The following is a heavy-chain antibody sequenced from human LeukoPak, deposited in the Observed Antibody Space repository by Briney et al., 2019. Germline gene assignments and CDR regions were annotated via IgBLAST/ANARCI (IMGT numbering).Heavy chain of an antibody. J-gene: IGHJ6*03. CDR3: ARGQGASRYMVV. Sequence: PSETLSLTCAVYGGSFSGYYWSWIRQPPGKGLEWIGEINHSGSTNYNPSLKSRVTISVDTSKNQFSLKLSSVTAADTAVYYCARGQGASRYMVVWGKGTTVTVSS. CDR2: INHSGST. V-gene: IGHV4-34*01. CDR1: GGSFSGYY.